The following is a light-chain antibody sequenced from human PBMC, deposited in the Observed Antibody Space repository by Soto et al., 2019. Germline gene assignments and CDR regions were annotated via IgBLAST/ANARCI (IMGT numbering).Light chain of an antibody. CDR2: DAS. Sequence: DIQLTQSPSTLAASLGDRVTITCRASQRINTWLAWYQQTPGQAPRLLIQDASNLENGVPSRFSGSGSGTTFTLTISSLQPEDSAPYYCQQYDRYPRTFGEGTKVEIK. J-gene: IGKJ4*02. V-gene: IGKV1-5*01. CDR1: QRINTW. CDR3: QQYDRYPRT.